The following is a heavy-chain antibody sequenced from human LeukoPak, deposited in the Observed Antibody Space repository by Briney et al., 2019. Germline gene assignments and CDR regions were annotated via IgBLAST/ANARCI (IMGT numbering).Heavy chain of an antibody. CDR2: IYYSGST. D-gene: IGHD3-10*01. CDR1: GGSISSSSYY. Sequence: SETLSLTCTVSGGSISSSSYYWGWIHQPPGKGMEWIGSIYYSGSTYYNPSLKSRVTISVDTSKSQFSLKLSSVTAAHTAVYYCARVPRFGELLEVYFDYWGQGTLVTVSS. J-gene: IGHJ4*02. CDR3: ARVPRFGELLEVYFDY. V-gene: IGHV4-39*01.